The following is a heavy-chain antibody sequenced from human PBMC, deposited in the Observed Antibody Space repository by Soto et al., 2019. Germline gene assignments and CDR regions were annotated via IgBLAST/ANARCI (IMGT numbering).Heavy chain of an antibody. V-gene: IGHV3-15*07. CDR3: TTINYDYVWGSYRYTPHGAFDI. J-gene: IGHJ3*02. CDR1: GFTFSNAW. Sequence: GGSLRLSCAASGFTFSNAWMNWVRQAPGKGLEWVGRIKSKTDGGTTDYAAPVKGRFTISRDDSKNTLYLQMNSLKTEDTAVYYCTTINYDYVWGSYRYTPHGAFDIWGQGTMVTVSS. D-gene: IGHD3-16*02. CDR2: IKSKTDGGTT.